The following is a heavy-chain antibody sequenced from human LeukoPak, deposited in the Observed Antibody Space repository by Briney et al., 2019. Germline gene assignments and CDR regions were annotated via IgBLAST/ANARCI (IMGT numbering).Heavy chain of an antibody. CDR2: ISAYNGNT. CDR3: ARDSTGSVVPAAILYYYYGMDV. V-gene: IGHV1-18*01. J-gene: IGHJ6*02. D-gene: IGHD2-2*02. Sequence: ASVKVSCKAPGYTFTSYGISWVRQAPGQGLEWMGWISAYNGNTNYAQKLQGRVTMTTDTSTSTAYMELRSLRSDDTAVYYCARDSTGSVVPAAILYYYYGMDVWGQGTTVTVSS. CDR1: GYTFTSYG.